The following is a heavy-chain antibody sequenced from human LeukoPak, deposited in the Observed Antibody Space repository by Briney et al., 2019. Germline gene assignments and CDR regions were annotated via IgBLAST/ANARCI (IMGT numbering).Heavy chain of an antibody. J-gene: IGHJ4*02. CDR3: ARHPSYYSGWPLDY. D-gene: IGHD6-19*01. CDR1: GYSINNYW. CDR2: IYLGDSDT. Sequence: GESLKISCKGSGYSINNYWIGWVRQMPGKGLEWMGIIYLGDSDTRYSPSFQGQVTISADKSISTAYLQWSSLKASDTAMYYCARHPSYYSGWPLDYWGQGTLVTVSS. V-gene: IGHV5-51*01.